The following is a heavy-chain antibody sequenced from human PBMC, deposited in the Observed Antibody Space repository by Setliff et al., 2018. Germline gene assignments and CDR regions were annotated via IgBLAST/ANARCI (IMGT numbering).Heavy chain of an antibody. J-gene: IGHJ4*03. Sequence: PSETLSLTCTVSGGSIGRGSRYWSWIRQPAGKGLEWIGRIFPSGSTNYNPSLKSRVTISVDTSKNQFSLKLSSVTAADTAVYYCASLRAPPGDYGGYVDSWGQGTLVTVSS. CDR3: ASLRAPPGDYGGYVDS. V-gene: IGHV4-61*02. CDR2: IFPSGST. CDR1: GGSIGRGSRY. D-gene: IGHD4-17*01.